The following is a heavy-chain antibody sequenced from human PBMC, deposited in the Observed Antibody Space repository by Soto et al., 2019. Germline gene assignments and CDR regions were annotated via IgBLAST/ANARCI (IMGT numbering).Heavy chain of an antibody. CDR3: AKANSGDDDEFDY. J-gene: IGHJ4*02. CDR1: GYTFTAYY. D-gene: IGHD5-12*01. Sequence: QVQLVQSGAEVKKPGASVKVSCKTSGYTFTAYYMHWVRQAPGQGLEWMGWINPKSGGTYYIQKFQGRVTMTRDTSISTAYKDLSGLRSDDTAVYYCAKANSGDDDEFDYWGQGTLVTVSS. CDR2: INPKSGGT. V-gene: IGHV1-2*02.